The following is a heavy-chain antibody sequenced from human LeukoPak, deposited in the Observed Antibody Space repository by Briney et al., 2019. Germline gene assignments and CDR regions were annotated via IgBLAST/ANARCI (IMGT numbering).Heavy chain of an antibody. CDR2: AYHSGTT. CDR1: GGSINSTSYY. Sequence: PSETLSLTCTVSGGSINSTSYYWAWIRQSPEKGLEWLGTAYHSGTTYNNPSLKSRFSISVDRSRNQFSLQLSSVTAADTAVYFCARANKSGGWFDPWGRGTLVPVSS. V-gene: IGHV4-39*07. J-gene: IGHJ5*02. D-gene: IGHD1/OR15-1a*01. CDR3: ARANKSGGWFDP.